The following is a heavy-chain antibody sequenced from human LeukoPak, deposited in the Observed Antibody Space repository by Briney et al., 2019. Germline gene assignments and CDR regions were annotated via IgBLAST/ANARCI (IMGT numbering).Heavy chain of an antibody. CDR1: GGSISSGSYY. Sequence: SQTLSLTCTVSGGSISSGSYYWSWIRQPAGKGLEWIGRIYTSGSTNYNPSLKSRVTISVDTSKTQFSLKLSSVTAADTAVYYCASGDYGDYSYWGQGTLVTVSS. CDR2: IYTSGST. V-gene: IGHV4-61*02. CDR3: ASGDYGDYSY. J-gene: IGHJ4*02. D-gene: IGHD4-17*01.